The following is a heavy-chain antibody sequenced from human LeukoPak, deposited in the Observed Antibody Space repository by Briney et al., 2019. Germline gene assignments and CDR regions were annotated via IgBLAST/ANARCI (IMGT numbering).Heavy chain of an antibody. CDR1: GYSFTSYW. J-gene: IGHJ4*02. V-gene: IGHV5-51*01. Sequence: GESLKISCKGSGYSFTSYWIGWVRQMPGKGLEWMGIIYPGDSDTRYSPSFQGQVTISADKSISTAYLQWSSLKASDTAMYYCAREPPYSSSSGYYFDYWGQGTLVTVSS. CDR2: IYPGDSDT. D-gene: IGHD6-6*01. CDR3: AREPPYSSSSGYYFDY.